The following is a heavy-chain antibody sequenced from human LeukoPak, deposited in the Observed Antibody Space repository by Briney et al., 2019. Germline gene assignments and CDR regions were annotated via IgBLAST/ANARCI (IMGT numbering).Heavy chain of an antibody. Sequence: ASVKVSCKVSGYTLTELSMHWVRQAPGKGLEWMGGFDPEDGETIYAQKFQGRVTMTEDTSTDTAYMELSSLRSEDTAVYYCARDQDGIPAADPYYYYYMDVWGKGTTVTVSS. CDR1: GYTLTELS. D-gene: IGHD6-13*01. CDR3: ARDQDGIPAADPYYYYYMDV. J-gene: IGHJ6*03. V-gene: IGHV1-24*01. CDR2: FDPEDGET.